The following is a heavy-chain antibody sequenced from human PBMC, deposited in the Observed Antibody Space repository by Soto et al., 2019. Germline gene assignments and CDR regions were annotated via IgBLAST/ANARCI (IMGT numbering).Heavy chain of an antibody. CDR1: GYTFTSYG. D-gene: IGHD5-12*01. CDR2: ISAYNGNT. V-gene: IGHV1-18*01. Sequence: ASVKVSCKASGYTFTSYGISWVRQAPGQGLEKMGWISAYNGNTNYAQKLQGRVTMTTDTSTSTAYMELRSLRSDDTAVYYCARSGYSGYDSSYSYSGMDVRAQGTKLTVSS. J-gene: IGHJ6*02. CDR3: ARSGYSGYDSSYSYSGMDV.